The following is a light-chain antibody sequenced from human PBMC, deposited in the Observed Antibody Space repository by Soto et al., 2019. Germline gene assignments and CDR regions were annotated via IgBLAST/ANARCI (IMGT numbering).Light chain of an antibody. CDR1: LSDVGGQNL. CDR2: DVN. CDR3: SSYAGSNNPYV. V-gene: IGLV2-8*01. J-gene: IGLJ1*01. Sequence: QSALTQPPSASGSPGQSVTISCTGTLSDVGGQNLVSWYRQDPGKAPKLIIYDVNQRPSGVPDRFSGSKSGSTASLTVSGLQAEDEANYYCSSYAGSNNPYVFGTGTKVTVL.